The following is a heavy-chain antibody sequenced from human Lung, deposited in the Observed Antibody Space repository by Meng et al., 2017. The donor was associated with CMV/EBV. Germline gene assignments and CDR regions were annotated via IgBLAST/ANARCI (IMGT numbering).Heavy chain of an antibody. D-gene: IGHD2-15*01. CDR1: GFIFSTYG. Sequence: GGSLRLXCAASGFIFSTYGMHWVRQAPGKGLEWVAFIRYDESDKYYADSVKGRFTISRDNSKNTLYLQMNSLRAEDTAVYYCAKWGSGSYFASWGEGTLVTVSS. J-gene: IGHJ4*02. CDR2: IRYDESDK. V-gene: IGHV3-30*02. CDR3: AKWGSGSYFAS.